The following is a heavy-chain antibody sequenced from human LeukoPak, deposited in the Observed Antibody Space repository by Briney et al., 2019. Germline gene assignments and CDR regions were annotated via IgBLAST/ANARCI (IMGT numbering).Heavy chain of an antibody. D-gene: IGHD3-22*01. V-gene: IGHV1-2*06. CDR1: GYTFTGYY. Sequence: ASVKVSCKASGYTFTGYYVHWVRQAPGQGLEWMGRINPNSGGTNYAQKFQGRVTMTRDTSISTAYMDLSRLSSDDTAVYYCAVIDDTSGYSYFDYWGQGSLVIVSS. CDR3: AVIDDTSGYSYFDY. CDR2: INPNSGGT. J-gene: IGHJ4*02.